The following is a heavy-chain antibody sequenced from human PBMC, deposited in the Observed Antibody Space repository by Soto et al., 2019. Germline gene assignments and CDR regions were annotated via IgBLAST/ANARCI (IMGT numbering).Heavy chain of an antibody. V-gene: IGHV3-23*01. CDR3: VKDQTGDLVWYFNL. CDR2: ISGGGVNT. Sequence: EMQLSESGGGFIQPGGSLRLSCAASGFDFDRHAINWVRQAPGEGLEWVSSISGGGVNTYYADSVKGRFTITRYTIKNTVFLQMNTLRVEDTAVYYCVKDQTGDLVWYFNLWGRGTLVTVSS. CDR1: GFDFDRHA. J-gene: IGHJ2*01. D-gene: IGHD7-27*01.